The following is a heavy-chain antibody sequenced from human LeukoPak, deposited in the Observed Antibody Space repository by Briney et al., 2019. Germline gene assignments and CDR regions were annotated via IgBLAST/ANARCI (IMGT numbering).Heavy chain of an antibody. CDR2: ISAYNGNT. Sequence: GASVKVSCKASGYTFTAYYIHWVRQAPGQGLEWMGWISAYNGNTNYARKLQGRVTMATDTSTSTAYMELRSLRSDDTAVYYCARYNWNLGYDYWGQGTLVTVSS. V-gene: IGHV1-18*04. J-gene: IGHJ4*02. CDR1: GYTFTAYY. D-gene: IGHD1-20*01. CDR3: ARYNWNLGYDY.